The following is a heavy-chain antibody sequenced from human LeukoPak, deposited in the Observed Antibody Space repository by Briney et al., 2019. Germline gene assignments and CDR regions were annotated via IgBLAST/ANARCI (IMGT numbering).Heavy chain of an antibody. J-gene: IGHJ4*02. CDR3: ARVPAHGSGSYYFDY. CDR2: ICYSGST. Sequence: SETLSLTCTVSGGSISSYYWSWIRQPPGKGLEWIGYICYSGSTNYNPSLKSRVTISVDTSKNQFSLKLSSVTAADTAVYYCARVPAHGSGSYYFDYWGQGTLVTVSS. CDR1: GGSISSYY. V-gene: IGHV4-59*01. D-gene: IGHD3-10*01.